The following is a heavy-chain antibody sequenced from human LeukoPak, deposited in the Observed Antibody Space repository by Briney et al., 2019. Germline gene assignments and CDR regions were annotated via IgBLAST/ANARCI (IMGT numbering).Heavy chain of an antibody. CDR2: ISSSGSTI. CDR3: ARNTPLDVGYYDFWSGYYRTNWFDP. V-gene: IGHV3-48*04. Sequence: GGSLRLSCAASGFTFSSYSMNWVRQAPGKGLEWVSYISSSGSTIYYADSVKGRFTISRDNAKNTLYLQMNSLRAEDTAVYYCARNTPLDVGYYDFWSGYYRTNWFDPWGQGTLVTVSS. CDR1: GFTFSSYS. D-gene: IGHD3-3*01. J-gene: IGHJ5*02.